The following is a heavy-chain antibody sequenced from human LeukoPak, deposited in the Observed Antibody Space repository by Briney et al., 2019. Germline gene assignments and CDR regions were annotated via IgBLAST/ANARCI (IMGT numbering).Heavy chain of an antibody. CDR3: ARVVARLDDAFDI. D-gene: IGHD2-15*01. V-gene: IGHV3-21*01. CDR2: ISSSSSYI. Sequence: SGGSLRLSCAASGFTFSSYSMNWVRQAPGMGLEWVSSISSSSSYIYYADSVKGRFTISRDNAKNSLYLQMNSLRAEDTAVYYCARVVARLDDAFDIWGQGTMVTVSS. J-gene: IGHJ3*02. CDR1: GFTFSSYS.